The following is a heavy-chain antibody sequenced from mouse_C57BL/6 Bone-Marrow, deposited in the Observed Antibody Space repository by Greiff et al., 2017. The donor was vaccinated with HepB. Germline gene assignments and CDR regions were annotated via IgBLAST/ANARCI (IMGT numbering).Heavy chain of an antibody. CDR2: IHPNSGST. CDR3: ARGGWLLWYFDV. Sequence: QVQLQQPGAELVKPGASVKLSCKASGYTSTSYWMHWVKQRPGQGLELIGMIHPNSGSTNYNEKFKSKATLTVDKSSSTAYMQLSSLTSEDSAVYYCARGGWLLWYFDVWGTGTTVTVSS. D-gene: IGHD2-3*01. V-gene: IGHV1-64*01. CDR1: GYTSTSYW. J-gene: IGHJ1*03.